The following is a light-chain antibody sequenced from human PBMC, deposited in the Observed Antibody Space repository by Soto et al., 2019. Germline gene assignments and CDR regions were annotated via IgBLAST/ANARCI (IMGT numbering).Light chain of an antibody. J-gene: IGKJ1*01. CDR2: GAS. CDR3: QQYNNWPPRAWT. Sequence: EIVMTQSPATLSVSPGERATISCRASQSVSSNLAWYQQKPGQAPRLLIYGASTRATGIPARFSGSGSGTDFTHTIISLQSEDFAVFYCQQYNNWPPRAWTFGQGTKVEIK. CDR1: QSVSSN. V-gene: IGKV3-15*01.